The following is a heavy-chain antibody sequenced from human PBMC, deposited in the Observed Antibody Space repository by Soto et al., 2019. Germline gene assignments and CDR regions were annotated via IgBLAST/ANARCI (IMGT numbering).Heavy chain of an antibody. D-gene: IGHD2-15*01. CDR3: ARQLDIVVVVAAYGAPFDY. CDR2: IYYSGST. Sequence: PSETLSLTCTVSGGSIGRSSYYWGGIRQPPGKGLEWIGSIYYSGSTYYNPSLKSRVTISVDTSKNQFSLKLSSVTAADTAVYYCARQLDIVVVVAAYGAPFDYWGQGTLVTVSS. V-gene: IGHV4-39*01. J-gene: IGHJ4*02. CDR1: GGSIGRSSYY.